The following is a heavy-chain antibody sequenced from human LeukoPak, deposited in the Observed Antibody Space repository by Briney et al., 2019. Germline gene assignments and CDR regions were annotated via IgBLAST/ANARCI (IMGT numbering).Heavy chain of an antibody. V-gene: IGHV4-59*01. D-gene: IGHD3-3*01. CDR1: GGSISSYY. CDR2: IYYSGST. Sequence: SETLSLTCTVSGGSISSYYWSWIRRPPGKGLEWIGYIYYSGSTNYNPSLKSRVTISVDTSKNQFSLKLSSVTAADTAVYYCARVGPLRFLEWLPSWFDPWGQGTLVTVSS. J-gene: IGHJ5*02. CDR3: ARVGPLRFLEWLPSWFDP.